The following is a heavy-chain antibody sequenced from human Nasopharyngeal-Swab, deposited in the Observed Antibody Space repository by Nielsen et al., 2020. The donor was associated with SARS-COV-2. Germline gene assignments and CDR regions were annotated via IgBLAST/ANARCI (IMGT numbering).Heavy chain of an antibody. CDR3: ARPTTLGYYYGMDV. J-gene: IGHJ6*02. D-gene: IGHD1-14*01. V-gene: IGHV4-34*01. CDR2: INHSGST. Sequence: PGQGLEWIGEINHSGSTNYNPSLKSRVTISVDTSKNQFSLKLSSVTAADTAVYYCARPTTLGYYYGMDVWGQGTTVTVSS.